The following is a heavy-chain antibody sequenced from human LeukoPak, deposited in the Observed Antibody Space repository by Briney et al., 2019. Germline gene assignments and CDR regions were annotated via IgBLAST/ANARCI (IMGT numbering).Heavy chain of an antibody. CDR3: AGMYGSGGYYIDY. D-gene: IGHD3-10*01. CDR2: IYYSGST. CDR1: GFTFSSYS. V-gene: IGHV4-30-4*08. Sequence: LRLSCAASGFTFSSYSMNWVRQAPGKGLEWIGYIYYSGSTYYNPSLKSRVTISVDTSKNQFSLKLSSVTAADTAVYYCAGMYGSGGYYIDYWGQGTLVTVSS. J-gene: IGHJ4*02.